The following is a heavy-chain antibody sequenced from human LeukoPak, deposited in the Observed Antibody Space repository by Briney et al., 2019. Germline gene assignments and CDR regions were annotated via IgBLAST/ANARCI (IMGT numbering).Heavy chain of an antibody. D-gene: IGHD2-2*02. V-gene: IGHV3-53*01. CDR1: GFTVSSNY. J-gene: IGHJ5*02. CDR3: ARGIASSIPCWFDP. Sequence: GGSLRLSCAASGFTVSSNYMSWVRQAPGKGLEWVSVIYSGGSTYYADSVRGRFTISRDNSKNTLYLQMNTLRSEDTAVYYCARGIASSIPCWFDPWGQGTLVTVSS. CDR2: IYSGGST.